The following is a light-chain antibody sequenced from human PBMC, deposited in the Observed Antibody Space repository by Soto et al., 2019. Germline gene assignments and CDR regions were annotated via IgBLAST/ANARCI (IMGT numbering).Light chain of an antibody. CDR3: QQYNNWPPWT. CDR1: QSVSSN. CDR2: GAS. J-gene: IGKJ1*01. V-gene: IGKV3-15*01. Sequence: IVMTQSPVTLSVSPGERATLSCWAGQSVSSNLAWYQQKPGQAPRLLIYGASTRATGIPARFSGSGSGTEFTLTISSLQSEDFAVYYCQQYNNWPPWTFGQGTKVDIK.